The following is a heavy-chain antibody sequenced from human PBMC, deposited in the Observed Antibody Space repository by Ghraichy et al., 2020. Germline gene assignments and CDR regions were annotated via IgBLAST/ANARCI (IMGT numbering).Heavy chain of an antibody. CDR2: ISKNSDYI. CDR1: GFIFNRYS. V-gene: IGHV3-21*06. J-gene: IGHJ3*01. Sequence: GGSLRLSCEASGFIFNRYSFNWVRQAPGKGLEWISTISKNSDYIYYAESVEGRFTISRDNAKNALYLQLSSLRGDDTVIYYCARDLSYGAPRGFDVWGQGTMVTVSS. CDR3: ARDLSYGAPRGFDV. D-gene: IGHD3-16*01.